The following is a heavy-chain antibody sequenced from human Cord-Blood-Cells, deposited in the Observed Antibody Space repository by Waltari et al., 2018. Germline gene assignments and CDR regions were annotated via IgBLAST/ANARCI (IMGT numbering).Heavy chain of an antibody. CDR2: ISSSSSTI. CDR3: ARDSGYCSGGSCYYDAFDI. D-gene: IGHD2-15*01. Sequence: EVQLVESGGGLVQPGGSLGVPCAASGFALSSYSMTWVRPPPGKGLGWVSYISSSSSTIYYADSVKGRFTISRDNAKNSLYLQMNSLRDEDTAVYYCARDSGYCSGGSCYYDAFDIWGQGTMVTVSS. J-gene: IGHJ3*02. V-gene: IGHV3-48*02. CDR1: GFALSSYS.